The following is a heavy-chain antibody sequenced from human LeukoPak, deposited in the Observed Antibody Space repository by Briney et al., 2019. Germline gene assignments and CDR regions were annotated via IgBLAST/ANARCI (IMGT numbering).Heavy chain of an antibody. V-gene: IGHV4-59*01. Sequence: SETLSLTCTVSGGSISSYYWRWIRQPPGKGLEWIGYIYYSGSTNYNPSLKSRVTISVDTSKNQFSLKLSSVTAADTAVYYCARGSDRGYSYVYYYYYYMDVWGKGTTVTVSS. CDR2: IYYSGST. J-gene: IGHJ6*03. CDR3: ARGSDRGYSYVYYYYYYMDV. CDR1: GGSISSYY. D-gene: IGHD5-18*01.